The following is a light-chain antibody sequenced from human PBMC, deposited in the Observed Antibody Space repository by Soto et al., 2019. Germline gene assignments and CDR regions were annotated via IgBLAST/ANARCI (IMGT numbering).Light chain of an antibody. V-gene: IGLV2-11*01. CDR3: CSYAGSYTHV. Sequence: ALTQPRSVSVSPGQSVTISCTGTSSDVGTYTYVSWYQQHPGKAPKLIIYDVIKRPSGVPDRFSGSKSGNTASLTISGLQAEDEADYYCCSYAGSYTHVFGTGTKVTVL. J-gene: IGLJ1*01. CDR2: DVI. CDR1: SSDVGTYTY.